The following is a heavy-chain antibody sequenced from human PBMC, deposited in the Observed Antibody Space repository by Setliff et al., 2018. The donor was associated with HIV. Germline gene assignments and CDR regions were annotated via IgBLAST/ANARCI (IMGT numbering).Heavy chain of an antibody. CDR3: ARDLGVGQDYYYYMDV. CDR2: IWNGGSDN. CDR1: RFTFRTYG. V-gene: IGHV3-33*01. J-gene: IGHJ6*03. D-gene: IGHD3-3*01. Sequence: PGGSLRLSCAASRFTFRTYGMHWVRQAPGKGLEWVALIWNGGSDNYYADSVKGRFTIYRDNSKNTLYLQMNSLRAEDTAVYYCARDLGVGQDYYYYMDVWGKGTTVTVSS.